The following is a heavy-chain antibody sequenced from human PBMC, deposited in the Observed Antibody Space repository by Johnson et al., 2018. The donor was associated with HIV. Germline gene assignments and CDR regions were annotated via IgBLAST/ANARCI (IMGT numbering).Heavy chain of an antibody. CDR2: ISNNGGST. Sequence: VQLVESGGGVVQPGESLRLSCAAFGFSFSTYAMHWVRQAPGKGLEYVSAISNNGGSTFYADSVRGRFTISRDNSKNTLYLQMNSLRAEDTAVYYCARVEAAAGLAFDSWGQGTMVTVSS. CDR1: GFSFSTYA. CDR3: ARVEAAAGLAFDS. D-gene: IGHD6-13*01. V-gene: IGHV3-64*07. J-gene: IGHJ3*02.